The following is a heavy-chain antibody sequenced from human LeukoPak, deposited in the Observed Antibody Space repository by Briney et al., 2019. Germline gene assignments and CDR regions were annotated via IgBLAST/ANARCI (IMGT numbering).Heavy chain of an antibody. J-gene: IGHJ6*03. CDR3: ARDGSHLDYDILTGYYRLGYYYMDV. D-gene: IGHD3-9*01. CDR1: GFTFSSYA. V-gene: IGHV3-30*04. Sequence: PGGSLRLSCAASGFTFSSYAMHWVRQAPGKGLEWVAVISYDGSNKYYADSVKGRFTISRDNSKNTLYLQMNSLRAEDTAVYYCARDGSHLDYDILTGYYRLGYYYMDVWGKGTTVTVFS. CDR2: ISYDGSNK.